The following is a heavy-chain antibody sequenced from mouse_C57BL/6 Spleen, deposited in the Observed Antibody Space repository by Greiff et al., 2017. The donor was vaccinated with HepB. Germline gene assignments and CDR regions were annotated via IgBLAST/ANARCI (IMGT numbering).Heavy chain of an antibody. Sequence: VQLQQSGAELVRPGASVTLSCKASGYTFTDYEMHWVKQTPVHGLEWIGAIDPETGGTAYNQKFKGKAILTADKSSSTAYMELRSLTSEDSAVYYCTRSYGPLYYAMDYWGQGTSVTVSS. J-gene: IGHJ4*01. CDR2: IDPETGGT. CDR1: GYTFTDYE. CDR3: TRSYGPLYYAMDY. V-gene: IGHV1-15*01. D-gene: IGHD1-1*01.